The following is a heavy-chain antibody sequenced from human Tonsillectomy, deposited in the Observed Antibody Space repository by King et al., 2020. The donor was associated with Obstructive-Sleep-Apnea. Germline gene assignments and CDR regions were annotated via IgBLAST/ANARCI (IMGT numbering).Heavy chain of an antibody. CDR2: IYYSGST. V-gene: IGHV4-39*07. CDR3: ARDALNYYDSSGFLGY. Sequence: QLQESGPGLVKPSETLSLTCTVSGGSISSSSYYWGWIRQPPGKGLEWIGSIYYSGSTYYNPSLKSGVTISVDTSKNQFSLKLSSVTAADTAVYYCARDALNYYDSSGFLGYWGQGTLVTVSS. D-gene: IGHD3-22*01. CDR1: GGSISSSSYY. J-gene: IGHJ4*02.